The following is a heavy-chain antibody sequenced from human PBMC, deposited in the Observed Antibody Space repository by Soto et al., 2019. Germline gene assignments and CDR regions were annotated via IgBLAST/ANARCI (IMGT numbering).Heavy chain of an antibody. V-gene: IGHV3-30*04. D-gene: IGHD2-21*02. CDR1: GFTFNSLS. CDR3: AWEPYGDSQYFDY. J-gene: IGHJ4*02. Sequence: QVQLVESGGGMVQPGTSLRLSCAASGFTFNSLSLHWVRQRPDKGLGWVAVISHDGRVTFYADFVKGRFTVSRDNSKNTIYLQVHSLRAEDTAVYYCAWEPYGDSQYFDYWGQGTLVTVSS. CDR2: ISHDGRVT.